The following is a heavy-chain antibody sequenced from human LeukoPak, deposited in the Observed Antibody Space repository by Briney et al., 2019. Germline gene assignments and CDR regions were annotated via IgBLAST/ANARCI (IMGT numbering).Heavy chain of an antibody. J-gene: IGHJ4*02. CDR1: GFTFSSYA. D-gene: IGHD5-18*01. V-gene: IGHV3-30-3*01. CDR3: ARESGYSYGGLDY. Sequence: GGSLRLSCAASGFTFSSYAMHWVRQAPGKGLEWVAVISYDGSNKYYADSVKGRFTISRDNSKNTLYLQMNSLRAEDTAVYYCARESGYSYGGLDYWGQGTLVTVSS. CDR2: ISYDGSNK.